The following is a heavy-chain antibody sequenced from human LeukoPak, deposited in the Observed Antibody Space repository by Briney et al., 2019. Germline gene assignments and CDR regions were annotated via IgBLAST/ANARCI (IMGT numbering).Heavy chain of an antibody. D-gene: IGHD3-10*01. J-gene: IGHJ6*02. CDR1: GFTFTSSA. V-gene: IGHV1-58*02. CDR3: AALWFEETYGMDV. CDR2: IVVGSGNT. Sequence: GASVRVSCKASGFTFTSSAMQWVRQARGQRLEWIGWIVVGSGNTNYAQKFQERVTVTRDMSTSTAHMELSSLRSEDTAVYYCAALWFEETYGMDVWRQGTKVTVSS.